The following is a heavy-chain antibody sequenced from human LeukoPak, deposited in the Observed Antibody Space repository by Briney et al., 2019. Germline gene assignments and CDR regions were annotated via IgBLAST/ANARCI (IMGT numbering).Heavy chain of an antibody. V-gene: IGHV1-2*02. D-gene: IGHD6-13*01. Sequence: GASVKVSCKASGYTFTGYYMHWVRQAPGQGLEWMGWINPNSGGTNYAQKFQGRVTMTRDTSISTAYMELSRLRSDDTAVYYCARELSYSSSWYVYWGQGTLVTVSS. CDR1: GYTFTGYY. CDR3: ARELSYSSSWYVY. CDR2: INPNSGGT. J-gene: IGHJ4*02.